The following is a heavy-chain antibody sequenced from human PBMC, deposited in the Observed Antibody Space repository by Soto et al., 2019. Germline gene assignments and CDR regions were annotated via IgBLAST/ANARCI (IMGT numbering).Heavy chain of an antibody. CDR2: IIPIFGTA. Sequence: QVQLVQSGAEVKKPGSSVKVSCKASGGTFSSYAISWVRQAPGQGLEWMGGIIPIFGTANYAQKFQGRVTITADESTSTAYMELSSRRSEDTAVYYCARGPAMVTRGCGYYYGMDVWGQGTKVTVSS. J-gene: IGHJ6*02. D-gene: IGHD5-18*01. CDR1: GGTFSSYA. V-gene: IGHV1-69*01. CDR3: ARGPAMVTRGCGYYYGMDV.